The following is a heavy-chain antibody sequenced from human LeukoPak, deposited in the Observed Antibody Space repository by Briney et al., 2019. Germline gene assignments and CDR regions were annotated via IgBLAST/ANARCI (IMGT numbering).Heavy chain of an antibody. V-gene: IGHV3-48*01. CDR3: ARSHSSSWYWWFDP. D-gene: IGHD6-13*01. CDR2: ISSSSTI. Sequence: GGSLRLSCAASGFTFSSYSMNWVRQAPGKGLEWVSYISSSSTIYYADSVKGRFTISRDNAKNSLYLQMNSLRAEDTAVYYCARSHSSSWYWWFDPWGQGTLVTVSS. J-gene: IGHJ5*02. CDR1: GFTFSSYS.